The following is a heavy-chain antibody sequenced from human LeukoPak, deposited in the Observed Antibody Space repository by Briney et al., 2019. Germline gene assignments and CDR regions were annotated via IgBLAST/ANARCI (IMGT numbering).Heavy chain of an antibody. CDR3: AGGYSSDWYFNC. CDR2: ADYTGST. V-gene: IGHV4-59*11. D-gene: IGHD6-19*01. CDR1: GASITTHY. J-gene: IGHJ4*02. Sequence: SETLSLTCSVSGASITTHYWSWIRQSPGEGLEWIGYADYTGSTKYNPSLRSRAAMSLDTSNNQFSLKLASVTASDTAIYFCAGGYSSDWYFNCWGQGTLVTVSS.